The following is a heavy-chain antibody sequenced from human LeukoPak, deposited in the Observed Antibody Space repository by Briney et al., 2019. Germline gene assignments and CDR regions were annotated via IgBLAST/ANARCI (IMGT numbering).Heavy chain of an antibody. J-gene: IGHJ4*02. D-gene: IGHD2-8*01. CDR2: ISDSENCT. V-gene: IGHV3-23*01. CDR1: GFTFSSYT. Sequence: GGSLRLSCAGSGFTFSSYTMSWVRQAPGQGLEWVSVISDSENCTYYSDSVRGRSTISRDNSRNTLYLQMISLRTEATAVYYCAKDTSIGKYCTNGVCSPFDYWGQGTLVTVSS. CDR3: AKDTSIGKYCTNGVCSPFDY.